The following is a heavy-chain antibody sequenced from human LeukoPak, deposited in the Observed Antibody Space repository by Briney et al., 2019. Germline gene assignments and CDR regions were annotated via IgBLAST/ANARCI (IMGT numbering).Heavy chain of an antibody. V-gene: IGHV3-21*01. CDR2: ISSSSSYI. CDR3: ARVGSGWEVRGSY. J-gene: IGHJ4*02. Sequence: GGSLRLSCAASGFTFSSYSMNWVRQAPGKGLEWVSSISSSSSYIYYADSVKGRFTISRDNAKNSLYLKMNSLRAEDTAVYYCARVGSGWEVRGSYWGQGTLVTVSS. D-gene: IGHD6-19*01. CDR1: GFTFSSYS.